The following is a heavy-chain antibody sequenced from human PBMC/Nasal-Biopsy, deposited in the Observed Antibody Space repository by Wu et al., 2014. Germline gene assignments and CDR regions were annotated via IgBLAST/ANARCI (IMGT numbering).Heavy chain of an antibody. Sequence: VKVSCKASGYIFSSYYFSWVRQAPGQGLEWMGWVGAYNGNTNYAQKFQGRVTMTTETSTTTAYMELRSLRSDDTAVYYCARQLLEWSRESNYYSHYYMDVWGKGATVVVSS. D-gene: IGHD3-3*01. V-gene: IGHV1-18*04. CDR1: GYIFSSYY. CDR3: ARQLLEWSRESNYYSHYYMDV. CDR2: VGAYNGNT. J-gene: IGHJ6*03.